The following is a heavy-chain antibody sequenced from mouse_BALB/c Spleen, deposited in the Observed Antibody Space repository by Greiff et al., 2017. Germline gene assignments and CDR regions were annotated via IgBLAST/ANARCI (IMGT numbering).Heavy chain of an antibody. Sequence: DVHLVESGGGLVQPGGSRKLSCAASGFTFSSFGMHWVRQAPEKGLEWVAYISSGSSTIYYADTVKGRFTISRDNPKNTLFLQMTSLRSEDTAMYYCAREGNDGYYGYAMDYWGQGTSVTVSS. CDR1: GFTFSSFG. D-gene: IGHD2-3*01. V-gene: IGHV5-17*02. CDR2: ISSGSSTI. CDR3: AREGNDGYYGYAMDY. J-gene: IGHJ4*01.